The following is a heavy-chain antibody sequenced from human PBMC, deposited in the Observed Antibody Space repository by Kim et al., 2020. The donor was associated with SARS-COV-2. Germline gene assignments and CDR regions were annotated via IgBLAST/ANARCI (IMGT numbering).Heavy chain of an antibody. V-gene: IGHV1-2*06. D-gene: IGHD5-18*01. CDR2: INPNSGGT. J-gene: IGHJ6*02. CDR1: GYTFTGYY. Sequence: ASVKVSCKASGYTFTGYYMHWVRQAPGQGLEWMGRINPNSGGTNYAQKFQGRVTMTRDTSISTAYMELSRLRSDDTAVYYCARDLRGRWIQLNYGMDVWGQGTTVTVSS. CDR3: ARDLRGRWIQLNYGMDV.